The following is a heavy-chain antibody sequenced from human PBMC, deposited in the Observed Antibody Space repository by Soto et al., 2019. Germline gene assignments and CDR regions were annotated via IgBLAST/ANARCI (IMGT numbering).Heavy chain of an antibody. D-gene: IGHD5-18*01. CDR3: ARGYSYGLLDY. CDR1: GGSISSYY. V-gene: IGHV4-4*07. CDR2: IYSNGST. J-gene: IGHJ4*02. Sequence: LSLTCTVFGGSISSYYWSWIRQPAGKGLEWIGRIYSNGSTNYSPSLKSRVTMSVDTSKNQFSLKVNSVTAADTAVYYCARGYSYGLLDYWGQGTLVTVSS.